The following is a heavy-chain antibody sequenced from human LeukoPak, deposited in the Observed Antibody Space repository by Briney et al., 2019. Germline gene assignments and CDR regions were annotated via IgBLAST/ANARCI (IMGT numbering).Heavy chain of an antibody. CDR2: IKQDGSEK. Sequence: GGSPRLSCAASGFTFSSYWMSWVRQAPGKVLEWVANIKQDGSEKYYVDSVKGRFTISRDNAKNSLYLQMNSLRAEDTAVYYCARDPAYDFWSGYLLGFDPWGQGTLVTVSS. CDR3: ARDPAYDFWSGYLLGFDP. D-gene: IGHD3-3*01. J-gene: IGHJ5*02. V-gene: IGHV3-7*01. CDR1: GFTFSSYW.